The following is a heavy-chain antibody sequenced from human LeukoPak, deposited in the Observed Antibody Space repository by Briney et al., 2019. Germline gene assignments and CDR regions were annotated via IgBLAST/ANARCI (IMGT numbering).Heavy chain of an antibody. Sequence: GGSLRLSCAASGFTFSNYGMHWVRQAPGKGLEWVAVISYDGSNKYYADSVKGRFTISRDNSKNTLYLQMNSLRAEDTAVYYCANGRYSSGWYWFDYWGQGTLVTVSS. D-gene: IGHD6-19*01. CDR2: ISYDGSNK. V-gene: IGHV3-30*18. CDR1: GFTFSNYG. CDR3: ANGRYSSGWYWFDY. J-gene: IGHJ4*02.